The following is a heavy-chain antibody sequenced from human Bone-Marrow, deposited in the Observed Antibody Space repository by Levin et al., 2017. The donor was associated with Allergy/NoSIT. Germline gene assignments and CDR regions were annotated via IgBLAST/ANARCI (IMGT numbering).Heavy chain of an antibody. CDR1: GYTFTSYY. V-gene: IGHV1-46*01. J-gene: IGHJ5*02. CDR3: AREAGYCSSTSCYEENWFDP. D-gene: IGHD2-2*01. Sequence: ASVKVSCKASGYTFTSYYMHWVRQAPGQGLEWMGIINPSGGSTSYAQKFQGRVTMTRDTSTSTVYMELSSLRSEDTAVYYCAREAGYCSSTSCYEENWFDPWGQGTLVTVSS. CDR2: INPSGGST.